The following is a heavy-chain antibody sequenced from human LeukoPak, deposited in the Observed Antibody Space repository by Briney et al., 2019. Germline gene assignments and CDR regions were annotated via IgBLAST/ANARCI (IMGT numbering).Heavy chain of an antibody. V-gene: IGHV1-69*06. J-gene: IGHJ4*02. D-gene: IGHD3-10*01. CDR3: ASTHGSGSYYWGPNQNLIDY. CDR1: GGTFSSYA. Sequence: SVKVSCKASGGTFSSYAISWVRQAPGQGLEWMGGIIPIFGTANYAQKLQGRVTITADKSTSTAYMELSSLRSEDTAVYYCASTHGSGSYYWGPNQNLIDYWGQGTLVTVSS. CDR2: IIPIFGTA.